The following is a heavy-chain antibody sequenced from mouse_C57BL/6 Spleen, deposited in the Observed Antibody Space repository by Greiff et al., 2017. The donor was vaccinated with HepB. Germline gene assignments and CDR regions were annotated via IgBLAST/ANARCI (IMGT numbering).Heavy chain of an antibody. Sequence: EVQLQESGPGLVKPSQSLSLTCSVTGYSITSGYYWNWIRQFPGNKLEWMGYISYDGSNNYNPSLKNRISITRDTSKNQFFLKLNSVTTEDTATYCCARVYDGYYIAMDYWGQGTSVTVSS. CDR3: ARVYDGYYIAMDY. J-gene: IGHJ4*01. CDR1: GYSITSGYY. CDR2: ISYDGSN. D-gene: IGHD2-3*01. V-gene: IGHV3-6*01.